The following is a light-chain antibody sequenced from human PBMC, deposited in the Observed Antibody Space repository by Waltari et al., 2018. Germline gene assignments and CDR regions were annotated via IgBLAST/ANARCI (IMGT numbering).Light chain of an antibody. J-gene: IGLJ2*01. Sequence: QSVLTQPPSVSAAPGQRVTISCTGTSSNIGAGYDVHWYQQLPGTAPKLLIYLNSNRPSGVPDRFSGSKSGTSASLAITGLQAEDEADYYCQSYDTSLTVVFGGGTKLTVL. V-gene: IGLV1-40*01. CDR2: LNS. CDR3: QSYDTSLTVV. CDR1: SSNIGAGYD.